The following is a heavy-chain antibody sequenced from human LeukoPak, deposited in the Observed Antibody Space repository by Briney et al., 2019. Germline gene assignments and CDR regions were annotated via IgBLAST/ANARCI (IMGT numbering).Heavy chain of an antibody. CDR1: GFTFSSYW. J-gene: IGHJ4*02. CDR2: IKQDGSEK. V-gene: IGHV3-7*01. D-gene: IGHD3-3*01. CDR3: ARENFVLRFLEWLGGVDY. Sequence: GGSLRLSCAASGFTFSSYWMSWVRQAPGKGLEWVANIKQDGSEKYYVDSVKGRFTISRDNAKNSLYLQMNSLRAEDTAVYYCARENFVLRFLEWLGGVDYWGQGTLVTVSS.